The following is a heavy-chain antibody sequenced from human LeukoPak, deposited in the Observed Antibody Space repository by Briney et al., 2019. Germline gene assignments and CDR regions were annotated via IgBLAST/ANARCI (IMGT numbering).Heavy chain of an antibody. V-gene: IGHV1-8*01. Sequence: GASVKVSCKASGYTFDSYDINWVRQATGHRLEWMGWMNPNSGNTGYAQKFQGRVTMTRDTSINTAYMELSNLSSEDTAVYYCARSTDSSAPYYYYHTDVWGEGTTVTVSS. CDR3: ARSTDSSAPYYYYHTDV. D-gene: IGHD6-6*01. CDR1: GYTFDSYD. CDR2: MNPNSGNT. J-gene: IGHJ6*03.